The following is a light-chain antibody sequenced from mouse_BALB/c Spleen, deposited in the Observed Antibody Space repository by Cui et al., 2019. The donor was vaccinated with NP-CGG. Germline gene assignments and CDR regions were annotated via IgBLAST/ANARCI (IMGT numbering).Light chain of an antibody. CDR3: ALWYSNHWV. CDR2: GTN. Sequence: QAVVTQESALTTSPGETVTLTCRSGTGAVTTNNYANWVQEKPDHLFTGLIGGTNNRPPGVPARFSGFLIGDKAALTITGAQTEDEAIYFCALWYSNHWVFGGGTKLTVL. V-gene: IGLV1*01. CDR1: TGAVTTNNY. J-gene: IGLJ1*01.